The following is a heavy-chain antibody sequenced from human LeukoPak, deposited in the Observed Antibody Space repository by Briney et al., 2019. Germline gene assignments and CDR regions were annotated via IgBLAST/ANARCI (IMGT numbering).Heavy chain of an antibody. CDR1: GGSISSYY. Sequence: KPSETLSLTCTLSGGSISSYYWSWLRQPPGKGLEWIGYIYYSGSTNYNPSLKSRVTISVDTSKNQFSLKLSSVTAADTAVLYCVRDVGNCNWFDPSGQGTGDTVSP. D-gene: IGHD4-23*01. V-gene: IGHV4-59*01. CDR2: IYYSGST. J-gene: IGHJ5*02. CDR3: VRDVGNCNWFDP.